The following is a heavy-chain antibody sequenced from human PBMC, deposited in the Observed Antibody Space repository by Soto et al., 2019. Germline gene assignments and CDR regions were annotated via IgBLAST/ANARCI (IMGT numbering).Heavy chain of an antibody. J-gene: IGHJ4*02. D-gene: IGHD6-19*01. Sequence: EVQLVQSGGGLVQPGGSLRLSCATSGFSFGSYWMDWVRQAPGKGLQWVANIKRDGSGTYYDDSVRGRFTISRDNAKKSLYLQMNSLRAEDTAMYFCARGASQWLVGDYWGQGALVSVAT. CDR3: ARGASQWLVGDY. V-gene: IGHV3-7*03. CDR1: GFSFGSYW. CDR2: IKRDGSGT.